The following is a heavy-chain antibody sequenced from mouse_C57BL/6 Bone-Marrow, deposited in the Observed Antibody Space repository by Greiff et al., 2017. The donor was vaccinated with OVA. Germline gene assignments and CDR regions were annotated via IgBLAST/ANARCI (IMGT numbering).Heavy chain of an antibody. D-gene: IGHD2-4*01. CDR3: ASDYDYDGVWYFDV. CDR1: GYTFTSYG. CDR2: IYPRSGNT. V-gene: IGHV1-81*01. J-gene: IGHJ1*03. Sequence: VKLMESGAELARPGASVKLSCKASGYTFTSYGISWVKQRTGQGLEWIGEIYPRSGNTYYNEKFKGKATLTADKSSSTAYMELRSLTSEDSAVYFCASDYDYDGVWYFDVWGTGTTVTVSS.